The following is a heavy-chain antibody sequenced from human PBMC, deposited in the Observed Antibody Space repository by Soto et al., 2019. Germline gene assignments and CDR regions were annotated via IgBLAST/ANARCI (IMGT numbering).Heavy chain of an antibody. J-gene: IGHJ6*02. CDR2: INPNSGGT. D-gene: IGHD6-19*01. CDR1: GYTFTGYY. CDR3: ARGGASSGLRDYYYGMDV. Sequence: ASVKVSCKASGYTFTGYYMHWVRQAPGQGLEWMGWINPNSGGTNYAQKFQGWVTMTRDTSISTAYMELSRLRSDDTAVYYCARGGASSGLRDYYYGMDVWGQGTTVTVSS. V-gene: IGHV1-2*04.